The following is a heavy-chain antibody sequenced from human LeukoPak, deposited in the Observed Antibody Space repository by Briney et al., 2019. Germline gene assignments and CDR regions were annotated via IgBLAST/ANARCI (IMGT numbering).Heavy chain of an antibody. CDR2: INHSGST. D-gene: IGHD3-9*01. V-gene: IGHV4-34*01. J-gene: IGHJ6*02. CDR1: GGSFSGYY. Sequence: SETLSLTCAVYGGSFSGYYWSWIRQPPGKGLEWIGEINHSGSTNYNPSLKSRVTISVDTSKNQFSLKLSSVIAADTAVYYCARDYDILTGYYNRYYYYGMDVWGQGTTVTVSS. CDR3: ARDYDILTGYYNRYYYYGMDV.